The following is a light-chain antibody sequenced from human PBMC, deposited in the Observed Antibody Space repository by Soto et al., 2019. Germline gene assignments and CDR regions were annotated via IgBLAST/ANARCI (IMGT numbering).Light chain of an antibody. CDR1: SSDVGGYNY. CDR2: EVS. CDR3: SSYTTSTSFIL. V-gene: IGLV2-14*01. J-gene: IGLJ2*01. Sequence: QSVLTQPPSASGSPGQSVTISCTGTSSDVGGYNYVSWYQHYPGKAPKAMIYEVSSRPSGVSNRFSGSKSGNTASLTISGLQAEDEAYYYCSSYTTSTSFILFGGGTKLTVL.